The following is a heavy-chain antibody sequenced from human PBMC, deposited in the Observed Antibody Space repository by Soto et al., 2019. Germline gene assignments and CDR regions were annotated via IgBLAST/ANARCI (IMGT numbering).Heavy chain of an antibody. V-gene: IGHV4-59*01. CDR1: GGSISSYY. J-gene: IGHJ5*02. D-gene: IGHD3-10*01. CDR3: ARVGRGGTMVRGVMDWFDP. Sequence: SETLSLTCTVSGGSISSYYWSWIRQPPGKGLEWIGYIYYSGSTNYNPSLKSRVTISVDTSKNQFSLKLSSVTAADTAVYYCARVGRGGTMVRGVMDWFDPWGQGTLVTVSS. CDR2: IYYSGST.